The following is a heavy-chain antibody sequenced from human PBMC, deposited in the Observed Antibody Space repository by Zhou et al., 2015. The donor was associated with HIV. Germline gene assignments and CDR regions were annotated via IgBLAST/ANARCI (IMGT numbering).Heavy chain of an antibody. J-gene: IGHJ6*02. Sequence: QVQLVQSGAEVKKPGSSVKVSCKASGGTFSSYAISWVRQAPGQGLEWMGGIIPIFGTANYAQKFQGRVTITADESTSTAYMELSSLRSEDTAVYYCARGHEPQDFWSGLTPSYYYYYGMDVWGQGTTGHRLL. D-gene: IGHD3-3*01. CDR1: GGTFSSYA. CDR3: ARGHEPQDFWSGLTPSYYYYYGMDV. V-gene: IGHV1-69*12. CDR2: IIPIFGTA.